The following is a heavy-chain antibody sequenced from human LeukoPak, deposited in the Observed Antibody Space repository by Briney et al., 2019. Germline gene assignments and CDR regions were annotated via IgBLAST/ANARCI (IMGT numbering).Heavy chain of an antibody. D-gene: IGHD3-16*01. J-gene: IGHJ5*02. Sequence: SETLSLTCTVSGGSISSRTYYWGWIRQPPGKGLEWIGSFFYSGSTYSNPSLKSRVTFSVDTSKNQFSLKLDSVTAADTAVYYCARGWDWFDPWGQGTLVTVSS. V-gene: IGHV4-39*01. CDR1: GGSISSRTYY. CDR2: FFYSGST. CDR3: ARGWDWFDP.